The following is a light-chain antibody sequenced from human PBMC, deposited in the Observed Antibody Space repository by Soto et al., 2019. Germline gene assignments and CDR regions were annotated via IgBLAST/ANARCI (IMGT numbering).Light chain of an antibody. V-gene: IGKV3-15*01. CDR2: GAS. Sequence: EIVMTQSPATLSVSPGERATLSCRVSQSVGSNLVWYQQKPGQAPRLLIYGASTRATGIPARFSGSGSGTEFTLTISSLQSEDFAIYFCQQYNNWPPDRTFGQGTKVEIK. CDR1: QSVGSN. J-gene: IGKJ1*01. CDR3: QQYNNWPPDRT.